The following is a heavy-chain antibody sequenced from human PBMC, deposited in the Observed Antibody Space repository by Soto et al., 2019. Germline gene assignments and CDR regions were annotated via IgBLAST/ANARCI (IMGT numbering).Heavy chain of an antibody. V-gene: IGHV2-5*02. D-gene: IGHD4-17*01. Sequence: QITLKESGPTLVRPAQTLTLTCDFSGFSLSTYDMGVAWIRQPPGKALEWLALIYWDDDKRYSPSLKDRLAISKDTSSNPVVLTITNIDPGDTATYFCAHAGDYDLLTFDHWGPGTLVTVSS. CDR2: IYWDDDK. J-gene: IGHJ4*02. CDR1: GFSLSTYDMG. CDR3: AHAGDYDLLTFDH.